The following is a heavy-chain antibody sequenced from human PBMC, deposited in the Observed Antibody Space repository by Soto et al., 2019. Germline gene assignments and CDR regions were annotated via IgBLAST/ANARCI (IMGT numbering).Heavy chain of an antibody. V-gene: IGHV4-59*01. CDR3: ARDISTVTREYYFDY. Sequence: SEILSLTCTVSGGSISSYYWSWIRQPPGKGLEWIGYIYYSGSTNYNPSLKSRVTISVDTSKNQFSLKLSSVTAADTAVYYCARDISTVTREYYFDYWGQGTLVTVSS. D-gene: IGHD4-17*01. CDR1: GGSISSYY. CDR2: IYYSGST. J-gene: IGHJ4*02.